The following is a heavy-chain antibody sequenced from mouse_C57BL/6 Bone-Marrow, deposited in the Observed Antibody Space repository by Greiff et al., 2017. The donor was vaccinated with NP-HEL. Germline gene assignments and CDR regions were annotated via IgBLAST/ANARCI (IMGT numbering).Heavy chain of an antibody. CDR1: GFTFSSYG. Sequence: EVQWVESGGDLVKPGGSLKLSCAASGFTFSSYGMSWVRQTPDKRLEWVATISSGGSYTYYPDSVKGRFTISRDNAKNTLYLQMSSLKSEDTAMYYCASLFITTVVATDYWGQGTTLTVSS. CDR2: ISSGGSYT. V-gene: IGHV5-6*01. CDR3: ASLFITTVVATDY. J-gene: IGHJ2*01. D-gene: IGHD1-1*01.